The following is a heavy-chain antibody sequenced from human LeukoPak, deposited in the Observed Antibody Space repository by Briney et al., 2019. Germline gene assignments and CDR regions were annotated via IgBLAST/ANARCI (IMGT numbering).Heavy chain of an antibody. CDR1: GFTFSSYS. D-gene: IGHD1-26*01. J-gene: IGHJ3*02. Sequence: GGSLRLSCAASGFTFSSYSMNWVRQAPGKGLEWVSYISSYSGIIDYADSVKGRFNISRDNAKNSLYVQMNRLRDEDTAVYYCARDTSYAFDIWGQGTMVSVSS. CDR3: ARDTSYAFDI. V-gene: IGHV3-48*02. CDR2: ISSYSGII.